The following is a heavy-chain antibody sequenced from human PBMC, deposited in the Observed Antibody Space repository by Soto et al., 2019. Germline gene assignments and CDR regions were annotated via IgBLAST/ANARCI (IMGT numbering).Heavy chain of an antibody. Sequence: EVQLLDSGGGLVQPGGSLRLSCAASGFTFSTYAMSWVRQAPGKGLEWVTAISGRDESTYYADSVKGRFTISRDNSKNTLYLQMSSLRAEDTAVYYCAKDRLSGSYHRYFDSWGQGTLVTVSS. CDR2: ISGRDEST. J-gene: IGHJ4*02. V-gene: IGHV3-23*01. CDR1: GFTFSTYA. D-gene: IGHD1-26*01. CDR3: AKDRLSGSYHRYFDS.